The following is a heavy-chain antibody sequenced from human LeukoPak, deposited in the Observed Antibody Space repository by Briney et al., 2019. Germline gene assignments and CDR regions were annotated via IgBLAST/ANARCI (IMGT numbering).Heavy chain of an antibody. D-gene: IGHD3-22*01. CDR2: INHSGST. CDR3: ARGRTDSSGYYWAHYGMDV. CDR1: GGSFSGYY. J-gene: IGHJ6*02. V-gene: IGHV4-34*01. Sequence: SETLSLTCAVYGGSFSGYYWSWIRQPPGKGLEWIREINHSGSTNYNPSLKSRVTISVDTSKNQFSLKLSSVTAADTAVYYCARGRTDSSGYYWAHYGMDVWGQGTTVTVSS.